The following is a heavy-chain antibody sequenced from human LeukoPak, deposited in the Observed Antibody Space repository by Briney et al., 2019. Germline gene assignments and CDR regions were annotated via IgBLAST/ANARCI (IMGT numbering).Heavy chain of an antibody. Sequence: GGSLRLSCAASGFTFSSYAMHWVRQAPGKGLEWVAVISYDGSNKYYADSVKGRFTISRDNSKNTLYLQMNSLRAEDTAVYYCARRRKGGNYYDNSGYLHGGAFDIWAKGQWSPSLQ. D-gene: IGHD3-22*01. CDR1: GFTFSSYA. V-gene: IGHV3-30-3*01. CDR3: ARRRKGGNYYDNSGYLHGGAFDI. CDR2: ISYDGSNK. J-gene: IGHJ3*02.